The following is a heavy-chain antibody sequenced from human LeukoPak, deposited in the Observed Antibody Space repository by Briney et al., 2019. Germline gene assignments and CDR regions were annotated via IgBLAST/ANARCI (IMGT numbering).Heavy chain of an antibody. J-gene: IGHJ5*02. Sequence: KTSQTLSLTCTVSGGSISSGDYYWSWIRQPPGKGLKWIGYIYYSGSTYYNPSLKSRVTISVDTSKNQFSLKLSSVTAADTAVYYCATDYGDDQRGGSWFDPWGQGTLVTAAS. CDR1: GGSISSGDYY. D-gene: IGHD4-17*01. V-gene: IGHV4-30-4*08. CDR3: ATDYGDDQRGGSWFDP. CDR2: IYYSGST.